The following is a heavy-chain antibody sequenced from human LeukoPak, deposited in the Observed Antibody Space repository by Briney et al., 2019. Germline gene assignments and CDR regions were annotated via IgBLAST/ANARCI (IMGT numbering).Heavy chain of an antibody. CDR3: ARDPFSRERYYGSYFDY. V-gene: IGHV3-33*01. J-gene: IGHJ4*02. D-gene: IGHD3-10*01. CDR2: IWYDRSNK. CDR1: GFTFSSYG. Sequence: PGGSLRLSCAASGFTFSSYGMHWVRQAPGKGLEWVAVIWYDRSNKYYTDSVKGRFTISRDNSKNTLYLQMNSLRAEDTAVYYCARDPFSRERYYGSYFDYWGQGTLVTVSS.